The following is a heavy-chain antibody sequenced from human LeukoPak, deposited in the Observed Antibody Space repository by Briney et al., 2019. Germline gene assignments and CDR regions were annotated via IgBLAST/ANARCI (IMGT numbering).Heavy chain of an antibody. CDR1: GYTFTSYA. CDR2: INTNTGNP. J-gene: IGHJ5*02. V-gene: IGHV7-4-1*02. Sequence: GASVKVSCKASGYTFTSYAMNWVRQAPGQGLEWMGWINTNTGNPTYAQGFTGRFVFSLDTSVSTAYLQISSLKAEDTAVYYCARSRDGYFPTLSNWFDPWGQGTLVTVSS. CDR3: ARSRDGYFPTLSNWFDP. D-gene: IGHD5-24*01.